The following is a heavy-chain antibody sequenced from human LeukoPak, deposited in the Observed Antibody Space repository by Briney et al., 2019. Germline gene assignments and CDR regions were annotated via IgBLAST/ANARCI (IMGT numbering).Heavy chain of an antibody. CDR3: ARGGREAAAGYWYYGMDV. V-gene: IGHV1-46*01. Sequence: ASVKVSCKASGYTFTSYYMHWVRQAPRQGLEWMGIINPSGGSTSYAQKFQGRVTMTRDTSTSTVYMELSSLRSEDTAVYYCARGGREAAAGYWYYGMDVWGQGTTVTVSS. CDR1: GYTFTSYY. D-gene: IGHD6-13*01. CDR2: INPSGGST. J-gene: IGHJ6*02.